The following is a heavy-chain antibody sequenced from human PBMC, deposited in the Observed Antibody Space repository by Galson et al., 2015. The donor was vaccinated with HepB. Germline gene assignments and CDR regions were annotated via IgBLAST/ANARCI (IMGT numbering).Heavy chain of an antibody. V-gene: IGHV3-7*03. CDR3: ARGGQQILWWWPTDAFDI. D-gene: IGHD2-21*01. CDR2: IKQDGSEK. CDR1: GFTFSSYW. J-gene: IGHJ3*02. Sequence: SLRLSCAASGFTFSSYWMSWVRQAPGKGLEWVANIKQDGSEKYYVDSVKGRFTISRDNAKNSLYLQMNSLRAEDTAVYYCARGGQQILWWWPTDAFDIWGQGTMVTVSS.